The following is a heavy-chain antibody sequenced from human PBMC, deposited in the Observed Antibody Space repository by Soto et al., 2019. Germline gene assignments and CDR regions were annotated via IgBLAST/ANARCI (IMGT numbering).Heavy chain of an antibody. CDR1: GYTFTGYY. J-gene: IGHJ3*02. CDR3: ARERRSVTAASSGAFDI. D-gene: IGHD2-21*02. V-gene: IGHV1-2*04. Sequence: ASVKVSCKASGYTFTGYYMHWVRQAPGQGLEWMGWINPNSGGTNYAQKFQGWVTMTRDTSISTAYMELSRLRSDDTAVYYCARERRSVTAASSGAFDIWGQGTMVTVSS. CDR2: INPNSGGT.